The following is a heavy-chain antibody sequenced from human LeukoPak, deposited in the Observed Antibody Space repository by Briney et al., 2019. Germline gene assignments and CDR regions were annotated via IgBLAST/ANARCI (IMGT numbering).Heavy chain of an antibody. CDR3: ARGYQHIVVVPAAMGWDY. CDR2: ISSSGSTI. Sequence: GGSLRLSCAASGFTFSSYEMNWVRQAPGKGLEWVSYISSSGSTIYYADSVKGRFTISRDNAKNSLYLQMNSLGAEDTAVYYCARGYQHIVVVPAAMGWDYWGQGTLVTVSS. D-gene: IGHD2-2*01. CDR1: GFTFSSYE. J-gene: IGHJ4*02. V-gene: IGHV3-48*03.